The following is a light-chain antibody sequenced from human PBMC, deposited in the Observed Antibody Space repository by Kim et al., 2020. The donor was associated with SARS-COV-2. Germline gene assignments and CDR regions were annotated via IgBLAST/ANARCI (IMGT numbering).Light chain of an antibody. CDR2: QDR. CDR3: QAWDSSTAVV. V-gene: IGLV3-1*01. J-gene: IGLJ2*01. Sequence: SYELTQPPSVSVSPGQTASITCSGDKLGDKYVCWYQQKPGQSPVLVIYQDRKRPSGIPERFSGSNSGNTATLTISGAQPMDEADYYCQAWDSSTAVVFGGGTKLTVL. CDR1: KLGDKY.